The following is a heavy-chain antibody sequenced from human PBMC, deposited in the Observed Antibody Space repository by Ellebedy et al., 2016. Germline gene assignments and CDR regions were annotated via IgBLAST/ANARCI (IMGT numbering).Heavy chain of an antibody. CDR2: IYYSGST. CDR1: GGSISSYY. CDR3: ARRRTMVRGVIAIDI. Sequence: SETLSLTCTVSGGSISSYYWSRIRQPPGKGLEWIGYIYYSGSTNYNPSLKSRVTISVDTSKNQFSLKLSSVTAADTAVYYCARRRTMVRGVIAIDIWGQGTMVTVSS. V-gene: IGHV4-59*08. J-gene: IGHJ3*02. D-gene: IGHD3-10*01.